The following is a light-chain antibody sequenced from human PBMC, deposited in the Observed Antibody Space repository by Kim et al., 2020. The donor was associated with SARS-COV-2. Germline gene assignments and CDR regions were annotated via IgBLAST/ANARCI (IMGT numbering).Light chain of an antibody. CDR2: DAS. Sequence: STSVGDRVTITCRASQSIGNYLAWYQQKPGKAPKVLIYDASSLESGVPSRFSGSGSGTEFTLNINSLQPDDFATYYCQQYLYYWTFGQGTKVDIK. V-gene: IGKV1-5*01. CDR1: QSIGNY. CDR3: QQYLYYWT. J-gene: IGKJ1*01.